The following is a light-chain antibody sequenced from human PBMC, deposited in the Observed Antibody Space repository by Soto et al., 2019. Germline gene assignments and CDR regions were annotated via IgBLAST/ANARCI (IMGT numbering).Light chain of an antibody. CDR1: QSLLQSNGYSY. CDR2: LGS. V-gene: IGKV2-28*01. Sequence: DIVMTQSPLSMPVTPGEPASISCRSSQSLLQSNGYSYLDWYLQKPGQSPQLLIYLGSNRASGVPDRFSGSGSGTDFTLKISRVEAEDVGAYYCKQGLRNPYTFGQGTKLEIK. CDR3: KQGLRNPYT. J-gene: IGKJ2*01.